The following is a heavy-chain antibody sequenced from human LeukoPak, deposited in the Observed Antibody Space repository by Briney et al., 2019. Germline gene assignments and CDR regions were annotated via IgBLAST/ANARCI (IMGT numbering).Heavy chain of an antibody. CDR3: AKEPMDTPMAAIDI. D-gene: IGHD5-18*01. J-gene: IGHJ3*02. CDR1: GGSFSGYY. CDR2: INHSGST. V-gene: IGHV4-34*01. Sequence: SETLSLTCAVYGGSFSGYYWSWIRQPPGKGLEWIGEINHSGSTNYNPSLKSRVTISVDTSKNQFSLKLSSVTAADTAVYYCAKEPMDTPMAAIDIWGQGTMVIVSS.